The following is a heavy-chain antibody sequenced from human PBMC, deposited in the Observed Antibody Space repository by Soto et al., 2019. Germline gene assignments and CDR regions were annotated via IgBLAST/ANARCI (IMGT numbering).Heavy chain of an antibody. J-gene: IGHJ5*02. CDR1: GSSFSTNA. D-gene: IGHD2-15*01. V-gene: IGHV3-23*01. CDR3: AKDRYCSGGSCYWFDH. CDR2: IRVSGGSP. Sequence: PGGSLRPSCAAAGSSFSTNAMSWVRPAPGKGLEWVLGIRVSGGSPEYEDYVKGRFTVYRAISKNTLYLNMNRLRAEDTAVYSCAKDRYCSGGSCYWFDHWGQGTLVTVSS.